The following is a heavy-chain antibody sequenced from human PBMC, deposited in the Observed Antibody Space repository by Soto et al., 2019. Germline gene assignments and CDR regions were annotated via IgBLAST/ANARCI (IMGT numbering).Heavy chain of an antibody. V-gene: IGHV1-18*01. D-gene: IGHD3-22*01. CDR2: IRVNNGDT. J-gene: IGHJ4*02. Sequence: GASVKVSCKASGYTFTNSGFSWVRQAPGQGLEWVGWIRVNNGDTHYAQKLQGRVTMTTDTSTSTAFMELRSLRSDDTAVYYCARDGNYYDSSGYYDYWGQGTLVTVSS. CDR3: ARDGNYYDSSGYYDY. CDR1: GYTFTNSG.